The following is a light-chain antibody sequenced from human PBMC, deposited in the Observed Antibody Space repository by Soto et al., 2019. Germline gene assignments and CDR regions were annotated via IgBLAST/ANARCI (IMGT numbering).Light chain of an antibody. CDR1: QSVSSSY. CDR3: QHYGSSLSP. J-gene: IGKJ4*01. Sequence: EIVLTQSPGTLSLSPGEGATLSCRASQSVSSSYLAWYQQKPGQAPRLLIYGASSRATGIPDRFSGSGSGTDFTLTISRLEPYFFSFYYCQHYGSSLSPLGAGT. V-gene: IGKV3-20*01. CDR2: GAS.